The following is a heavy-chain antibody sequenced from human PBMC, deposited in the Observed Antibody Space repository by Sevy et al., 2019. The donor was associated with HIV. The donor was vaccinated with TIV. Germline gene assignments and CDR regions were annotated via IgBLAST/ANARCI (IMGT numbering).Heavy chain of an antibody. J-gene: IGHJ4*02. CDR2: ISGSGGGT. Sequence: GGSLRLSCAASGLTFNSHAMSWVRQAPGKGLEWVSGISGSGGGTYYTDSVKGRFTISRDNSKNTLYLQMNSLGAEDTAVYYCVKGGGSTSQYVGRYWGQGTLVTVSS. CDR1: GLTFNSHA. D-gene: IGHD3-16*01. CDR3: VKGGGSTSQYVGRY. V-gene: IGHV3-23*01.